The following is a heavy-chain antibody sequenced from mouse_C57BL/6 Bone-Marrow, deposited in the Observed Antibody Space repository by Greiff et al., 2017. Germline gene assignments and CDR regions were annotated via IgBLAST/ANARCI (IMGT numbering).Heavy chain of an antibody. D-gene: IGHD1-1*01. Sequence: VQLQQSGAELVKPGASVKLSCKASGYTFTDYTIHWVKQGSGQGLEWIGWIYPGSGSIKYNEKFKDKATLTADKSSSTVYMELSRLTSEDSAVYFCERHEEGYYYGSSGYFDYWGQGTTLTVSS. CDR2: IYPGSGSI. V-gene: IGHV1-62-2*01. CDR1: GYTFTDYT. J-gene: IGHJ2*01. CDR3: ERHEEGYYYGSSGYFDY.